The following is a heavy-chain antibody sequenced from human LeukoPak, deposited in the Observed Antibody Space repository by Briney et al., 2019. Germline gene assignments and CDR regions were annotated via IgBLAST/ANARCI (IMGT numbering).Heavy chain of an antibody. D-gene: IGHD1-26*01. CDR3: ARPIVGATNDAFDI. J-gene: IGHJ3*02. Sequence: SETLSLTCTVSGGSISSYYWSWVRQPPGKGLEWIGYISYSGSTNCNPSLKSRVTISVDTSKNQFSLKLSSVTAADTAVYYCARPIVGATNDAFDIWGQGTMVIVSS. CDR1: GGSISSYY. CDR2: ISYSGST. V-gene: IGHV4-59*08.